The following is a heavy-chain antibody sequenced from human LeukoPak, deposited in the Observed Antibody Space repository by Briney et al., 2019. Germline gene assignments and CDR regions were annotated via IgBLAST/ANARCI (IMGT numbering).Heavy chain of an antibody. D-gene: IGHD4-11*01. CDR2: IIPIFGTA. J-gene: IGHJ6*03. V-gene: IGHV1-69*13. CDR3: AREVYSNYDYYYYYMDV. Sequence: SVKVSCKASGGTFSSYAISWVRQAPGQGLEWMGGIIPIFGTANYAQKFQGRVTITADESTSTAYMGLSSLRSEDTAVYYCAREVYSNYDYYYYYMDVWGKGTTVTVSS. CDR1: GGTFSSYA.